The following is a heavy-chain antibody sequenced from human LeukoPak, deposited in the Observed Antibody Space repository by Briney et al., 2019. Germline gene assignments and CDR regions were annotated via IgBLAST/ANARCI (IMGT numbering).Heavy chain of an antibody. Sequence: GGSLRLTCAASGFTFSRYWMHWVRQAPGKGPVWVSRMNSDGSSTNYADSVRGRFTISRDNAKNTLYLQMNSLRAEDTAVYYCAGDFGISEVYWGQGTLVTVSS. CDR1: GFTFSRYW. CDR2: MNSDGSST. V-gene: IGHV3-74*01. CDR3: AGDFGISEVY. D-gene: IGHD1-20*01. J-gene: IGHJ4*02.